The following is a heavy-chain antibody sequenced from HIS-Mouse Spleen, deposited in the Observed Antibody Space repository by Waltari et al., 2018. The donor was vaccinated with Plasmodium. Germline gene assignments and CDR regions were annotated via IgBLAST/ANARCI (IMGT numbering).Heavy chain of an antibody. V-gene: IGHV4-39*01. J-gene: IGHJ4*02. D-gene: IGHD1-26*01. CDR3: ARRVGSYYYFDY. CDR2: IYYSGST. Sequence: QLQLQESGPGLVKPSETLSLTCTVSGGSISSSSYYWGWIRQPPGKCLEGIGSIYYSGSTYYNPSLKSRVTISVDTSKNQFSLKLSSVTAADTAVYYCARRVGSYYYFDYWGQGTLVTVSS. CDR1: GGSISSSSYY.